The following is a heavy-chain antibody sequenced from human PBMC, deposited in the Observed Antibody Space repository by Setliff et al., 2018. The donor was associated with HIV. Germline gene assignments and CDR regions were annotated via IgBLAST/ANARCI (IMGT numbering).Heavy chain of an antibody. CDR2: ISETGGST. D-gene: IGHD6-6*01. V-gene: IGHV3-23*01. CDR3: AKDRNMYSSSSRYHYYYYMDV. CDR1: GFTFSTYA. Sequence: LRLSCAASGFTFSTYAMTWVRQAPGKGLEWVSGISETGGSTYYADSVKGRFTISRDNSKDTLYLQMNSLRAEDTAVYYCAKDRNMYSSSSRYHYYYYMDVWGKGTTVTVSS. J-gene: IGHJ6*03.